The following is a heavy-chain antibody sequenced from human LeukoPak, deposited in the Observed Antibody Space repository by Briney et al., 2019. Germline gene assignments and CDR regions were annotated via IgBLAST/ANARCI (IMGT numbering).Heavy chain of an antibody. Sequence: GGSLRLSCAASGFSFINYAMHWVRQAPGKGLEWVAIISYDGSDKYYADSVKGRFTISRDNAKNSLYLQMNSLRAEDTAVYYCANSRYDSSGYYGIIGYWGQGTLVTVSS. CDR2: ISYDGSDK. D-gene: IGHD3-22*01. J-gene: IGHJ4*02. CDR1: GFSFINYA. CDR3: ANSRYDSSGYYGIIGY. V-gene: IGHV3-30*04.